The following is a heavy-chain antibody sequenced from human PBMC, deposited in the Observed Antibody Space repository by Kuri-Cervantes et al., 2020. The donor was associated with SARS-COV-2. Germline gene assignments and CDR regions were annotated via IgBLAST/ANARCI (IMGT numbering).Heavy chain of an antibody. Sequence: GSLRLSCTASGFIFSDYYMSWVRQAPGKGLEWVGFIRGKAYGGTTEYAASVKGRFTISRDDSKSIAYLQMNSLKTEDTAVYYCTRGEDDFWSGYYAGPDYWGQGTLVTVSS. CDR2: IRGKAYGGTT. D-gene: IGHD3-3*01. V-gene: IGHV3-49*04. J-gene: IGHJ4*02. CDR3: TRGEDDFWSGYYAGPDY. CDR1: GFIFSDYY.